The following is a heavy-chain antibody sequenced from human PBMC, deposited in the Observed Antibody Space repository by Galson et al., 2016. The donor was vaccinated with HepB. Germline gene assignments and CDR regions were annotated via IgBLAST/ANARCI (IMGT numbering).Heavy chain of an antibody. Sequence: SLRLSCADSTFTFSNYWMTWVRQAPGKGLEWVANIKPDGSEKYYADSVKGRFTISRDNPKNTLYLQMNGLRADDTAVYFCAKYTSWGSYYWGQGTLVTVSS. V-gene: IGHV3-7*01. CDR3: AKYTSWGSYY. CDR2: IKPDGSEK. CDR1: TFTFSNYW. J-gene: IGHJ4*02. D-gene: IGHD2-2*01.